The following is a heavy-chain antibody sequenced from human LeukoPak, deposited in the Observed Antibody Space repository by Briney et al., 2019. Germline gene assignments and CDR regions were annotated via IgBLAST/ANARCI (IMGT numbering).Heavy chain of an antibody. V-gene: IGHV3-30*02. Sequence: GGSLRLSCAASGFTFSSYGMHWVRQAPGKGLEWVAFIRYDGSNKYYADSVKGRFTISRDNSKNTLYLQMNSLRAEDTAVYHCAKDGEDYYGSGSYPDYWGQGTLVTVSS. CDR1: GFTFSSYG. D-gene: IGHD3-10*01. J-gene: IGHJ4*02. CDR3: AKDGEDYYGSGSYPDY. CDR2: IRYDGSNK.